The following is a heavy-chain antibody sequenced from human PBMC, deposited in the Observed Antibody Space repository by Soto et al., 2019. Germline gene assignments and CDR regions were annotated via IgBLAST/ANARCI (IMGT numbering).Heavy chain of an antibody. D-gene: IGHD3-3*01. CDR2: IYYSGST. J-gene: IGHJ4*02. V-gene: IGHV4-39*01. CDR1: GGSISSSSYY. Sequence: SETLSLTCTVSGGSISSSSYYWGWIRQPPGKGLEWIGSIYYSGSTYYNPSLKSRVTISVDTSKNQFSLKLSSVTAADTAVYYCARSFGVVIIDYWGQGTLVTVSS. CDR3: ARSFGVVIIDY.